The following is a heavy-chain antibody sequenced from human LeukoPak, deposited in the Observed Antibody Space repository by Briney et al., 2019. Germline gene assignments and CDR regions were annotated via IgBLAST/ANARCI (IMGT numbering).Heavy chain of an antibody. CDR3: AKDGPPDSSGYYFLNY. V-gene: IGHV3-30*02. CDR1: GFTFSSYG. CDR2: IRYDGSNK. D-gene: IGHD3-22*01. Sequence: VGSLRLSCAASGFTFSSYGMHWVRQAPGKGLEWVVFIRYDGSNKYYADSVKGRFTISRDNSKNTLYLQMNSLRAEDTAVYYCAKDGPPDSSGYYFLNYWGQGTLVTVSS. J-gene: IGHJ4*02.